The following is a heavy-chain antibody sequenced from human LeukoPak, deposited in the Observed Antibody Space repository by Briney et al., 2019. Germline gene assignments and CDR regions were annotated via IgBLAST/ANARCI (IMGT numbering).Heavy chain of an antibody. CDR1: GGSISSGGYY. Sequence: SETLSLTCTVSGGSISSGGYYWSWIRQHPGKGLEWIGYIYYSGSTYYNPSLKSRLTISVDASKNQFSLKLSSVTAADTAVYYCARTTVVAKYFDYWGQGTLVTVSS. V-gene: IGHV4-31*03. D-gene: IGHD4-23*01. J-gene: IGHJ4*02. CDR2: IYYSGST. CDR3: ARTTVVAKYFDY.